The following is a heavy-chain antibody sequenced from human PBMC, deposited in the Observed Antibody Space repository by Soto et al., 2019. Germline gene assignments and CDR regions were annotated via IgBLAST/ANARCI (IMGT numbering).Heavy chain of an antibody. CDR1: GFTFRSFT. J-gene: IGHJ5*02. V-gene: IGHV3-21*01. Sequence: WGSLRLSCADSGFTFRSFTMNWVRQAPGKGLEWVSTISSNSAYIYYTDALRGRFTISRDNAKNSLNLQMNSLRAEDTAVYYCPRDASRDSSVRASVEPWFRGTLVTV. CDR2: ISSNSAYI. D-gene: IGHD6-13*01. CDR3: PRDASRDSSVRASVEP.